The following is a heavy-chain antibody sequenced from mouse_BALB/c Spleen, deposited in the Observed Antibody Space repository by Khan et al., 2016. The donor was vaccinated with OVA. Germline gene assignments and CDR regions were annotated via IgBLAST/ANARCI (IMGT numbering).Heavy chain of an antibody. CDR2: IYPGNSDT. V-gene: IGHV1-5*01. J-gene: IGHJ3*01. CDR1: GYSFTSYW. Sequence: EVQLQQSGTVLARPGASVKMSCKASGYSFTSYWMHWVKQRPGQGLEWIGAIYPGNSDTSYNQKFKGKAKLTAVTSARTAYMELSSLTNEGSAVYYCTDGNDGGGFAYWGQGTLVTVSA. D-gene: IGHD2-2*01. CDR3: TDGNDGGGFAY.